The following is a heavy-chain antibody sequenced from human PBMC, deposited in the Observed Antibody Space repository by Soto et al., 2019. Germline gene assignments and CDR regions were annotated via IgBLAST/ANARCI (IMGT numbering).Heavy chain of an antibody. CDR1: GGTFSSYA. Sequence: QVQLVQSGAEVKKPGSSVKVSCKASGGTFSSYAISWVRQAPGQGLEWMGGIIPIFGTANYAQKFQGRVTITADESTSTASMELSSLRSEDTAVYYCARERIGTMIVVVTSGFDLWGRGTLVTVSS. CDR3: ARERIGTMIVVVTSGFDL. J-gene: IGHJ2*01. D-gene: IGHD3-22*01. V-gene: IGHV1-69*12. CDR2: IIPIFGTA.